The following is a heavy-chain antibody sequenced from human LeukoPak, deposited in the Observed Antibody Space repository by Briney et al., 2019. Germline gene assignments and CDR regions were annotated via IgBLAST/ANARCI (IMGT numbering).Heavy chain of an antibody. D-gene: IGHD3-9*01. Sequence: PGGSLRLSCAASGFTSDDYGMSWVRQAPGKGLEWVSGINWNGGSTGYADSVKGRFTISRDNAKNSLYLQMNSLRAEDTALYYCARGGPTYYDILTGYYYDDAFDIWGQGTMVTVSS. J-gene: IGHJ3*02. CDR3: ARGGPTYYDILTGYYYDDAFDI. CDR2: INWNGGST. CDR1: GFTSDDYG. V-gene: IGHV3-20*04.